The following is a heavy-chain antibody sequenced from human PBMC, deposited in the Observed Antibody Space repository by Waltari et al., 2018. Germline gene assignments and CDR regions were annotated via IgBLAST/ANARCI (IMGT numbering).Heavy chain of an antibody. J-gene: IGHJ4*02. D-gene: IGHD2-15*01. CDR3: ARDRGRGLYLDS. V-gene: IGHV4-4*02. CDR2: IHGSGRS. CDR1: GDSIRGTYW. Sequence: QVQLQESGPGLVKPSGTLSVTCAVSGDSIRGTYWGSWVRQPPGKGLEWIGQIHGSGRSNFNPALERRVPAAIDTANIHHSPKVTSATAADTAVHYCARDRGRGLYLDSWGQGTLVTVSP.